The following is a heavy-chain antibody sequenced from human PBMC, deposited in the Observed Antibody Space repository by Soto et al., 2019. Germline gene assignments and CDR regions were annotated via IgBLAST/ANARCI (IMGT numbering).Heavy chain of an antibody. J-gene: IGHJ4*02. D-gene: IGHD1-1*01. CDR1: GFAISRGYY. V-gene: IGHV4-38-2*02. CDR3: AREKVGTTFFDN. CDR2: IYPSVSS. Sequence: PSETLSLTCSVSGFAISRGYYWSWVRQPPGKGLEWIGSIYPSVSSYHNPSLATRLRLSIDTSKNQFTLNLTSVTAADTALYFFAREKVGTTFFDNWGQGIQVTVSS.